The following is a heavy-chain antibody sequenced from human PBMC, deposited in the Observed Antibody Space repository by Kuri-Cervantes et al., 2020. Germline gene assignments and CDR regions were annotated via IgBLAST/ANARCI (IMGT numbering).Heavy chain of an antibody. D-gene: IGHD6-6*01. CDR2: ISSSSSYI. J-gene: IGHJ5*02. V-gene: IGHV3-21*01. CDR1: GFTFDDYA. Sequence: GESLKISCAASGFTFDDYAMHWVRQAPGKGLEWVSSISSSSSYIYYADSVKGRFTISRDNAKNSLYLQMNSLRAEDTAVYYCASGYSSSSVWFDPWGQGTLVTVSS. CDR3: ASGYSSSSVWFDP.